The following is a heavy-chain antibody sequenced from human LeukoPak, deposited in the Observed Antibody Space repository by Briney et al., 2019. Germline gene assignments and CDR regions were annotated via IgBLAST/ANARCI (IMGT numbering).Heavy chain of an antibody. D-gene: IGHD1-7*01. V-gene: IGHV3-33*01. CDR1: GFTFSSYG. Sequence: GRSLRLSCAASGFTFSSYGMHWVRQAPGKGLEWVAVIWYDGSNKYYADSVKGRFTISRDNSKNTLYLQMNSLRAGDTAVYYCARGYNWNYEDLGFFDYWGQGTLVTVSS. J-gene: IGHJ4*02. CDR2: IWYDGSNK. CDR3: ARGYNWNYEDLGFFDY.